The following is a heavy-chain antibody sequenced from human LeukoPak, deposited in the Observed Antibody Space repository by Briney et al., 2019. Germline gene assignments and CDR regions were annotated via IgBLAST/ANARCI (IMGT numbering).Heavy chain of an antibody. CDR1: GFTFSSYA. CDR2: ISSNGGST. CDR3: VKDEDYYDILTGYYYYYYYGMDV. D-gene: IGHD3-9*01. Sequence: GGSLRLSCSASGFTFSSYAMHWVRQAPGKGLEYVSAISSNGGSTYYADSVKGRFTISRDNSKNTLYLQMSSLRAEDAAVYYCVKDEDYYDILTGYYYYYYYGMDVWGKGTTVTVSP. J-gene: IGHJ6*04. V-gene: IGHV3-64D*06.